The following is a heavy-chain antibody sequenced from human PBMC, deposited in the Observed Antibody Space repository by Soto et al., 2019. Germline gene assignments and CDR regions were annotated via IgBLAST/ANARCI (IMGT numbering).Heavy chain of an antibody. CDR1: GVSINSNNFY. D-gene: IGHD6-13*01. CDR3: ARHVGGSSSWYGYNYYGLDV. Sequence: QLQLQESGPGLVRPSETLSLTCNVSGVSINSNNFYWGWVRQPPGKGLEWIGTIYYSGGAYYNSSLKSRVTISVDTSKNPFSLKLNSVTAADTAVYYCARHVGGSSSWYGYNYYGLDVWGQGTTVIVSS. V-gene: IGHV4-39*01. CDR2: IYYSGGA. J-gene: IGHJ6*02.